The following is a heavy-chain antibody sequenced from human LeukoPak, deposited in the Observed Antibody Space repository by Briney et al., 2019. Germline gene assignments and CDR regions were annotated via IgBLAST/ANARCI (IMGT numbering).Heavy chain of an antibody. J-gene: IGHJ4*02. Sequence: PSETLSLTCTVSGGSISSGSYYWGWIRQPAGKGLEWIGRIYTSGSTNYNPSLKSRVTISVDTSKNQFSLKLSSVTAADTAVYYCASSPTEPLGIPAAPNPDYYFDYWGQGTLVTVSS. V-gene: IGHV4-61*02. CDR3: ASSPTEPLGIPAAPNPDYYFDY. D-gene: IGHD2-2*01. CDR1: GGSISSGSYY. CDR2: IYTSGST.